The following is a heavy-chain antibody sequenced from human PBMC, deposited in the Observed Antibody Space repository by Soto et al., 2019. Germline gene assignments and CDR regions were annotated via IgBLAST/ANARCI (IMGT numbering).Heavy chain of an antibody. D-gene: IGHD1-26*01. V-gene: IGHV4-61*01. CDR3: AGDRIGPGATFDL. CDR1: GTSVRSGTYY. J-gene: IGHJ4*02. Sequence: QVQLQESGPGQLKPSETLSLTCSVSGTSVRSGTYYWTWIRQRPGKGLEWIGYMYYGGRTNYNPSLKSRLTLSIDESKNQFSLRLHSVTAADTAMYYCAGDRIGPGATFDLWGQGTLVAVSS. CDR2: MYYGGRT.